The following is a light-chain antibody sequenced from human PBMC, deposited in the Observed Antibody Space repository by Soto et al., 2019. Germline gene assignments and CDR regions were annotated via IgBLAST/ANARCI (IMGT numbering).Light chain of an antibody. CDR1: QTISTY. CDR3: QQSHGIPYT. V-gene: IGKV1-39*01. CDR2: AAS. Sequence: DIQMTQSPSSLSASVGDRVTITCRASQTISTYLNWYQQEPGKAPKLLIYAASSLQSGVPSRFSGSGSGTXXTLTISSLQPEDFAAYYCQQSHGIPYTFGQGTKLEIK. J-gene: IGKJ2*01.